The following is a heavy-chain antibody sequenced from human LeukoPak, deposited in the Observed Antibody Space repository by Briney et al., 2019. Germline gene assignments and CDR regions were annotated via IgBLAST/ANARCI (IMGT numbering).Heavy chain of an antibody. CDR3: AKEGRTYDFWSGFEGDFDY. D-gene: IGHD3-3*01. Sequence: GGSLRLSCAASGFTFSSYGMSWVRQAPGKGLEWVSAISGSGGSTYYADSVKGRFTISRDNSKNTLYLQMNSLRAEDTAVYYCAKEGRTYDFWSGFEGDFDYWGQGTLVTVSS. CDR1: GFTFSSYG. CDR2: ISGSGGST. V-gene: IGHV3-23*01. J-gene: IGHJ4*02.